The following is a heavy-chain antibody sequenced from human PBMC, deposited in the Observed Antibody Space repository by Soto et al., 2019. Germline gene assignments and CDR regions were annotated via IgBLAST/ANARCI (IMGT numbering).Heavy chain of an antibody. V-gene: IGHV3-73*02. CDR2: IRSKANSYAT. CDR1: GFTFSGSA. CDR3: TSYESSGRVIN. D-gene: IGHD3-22*01. J-gene: IGHJ4*02. Sequence: EVQLVESGGGLVQPGGSLKLSCAASGFTFSGSAMHWVRQASGKGLEWVGRIRSKANSYATAYAASVNGRFTISRDDSKNTAYLQMNSLKTEDTAVYSCTSYESSGRVINWGQGTLVTVSS.